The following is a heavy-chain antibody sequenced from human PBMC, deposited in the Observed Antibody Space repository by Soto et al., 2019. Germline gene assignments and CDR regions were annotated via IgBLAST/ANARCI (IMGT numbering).Heavy chain of an antibody. CDR2: ISYDGSNK. V-gene: IGHV3-30*04. J-gene: IGHJ6*02. CDR1: GFTFSSYA. D-gene: IGHD3-10*01. CDR3: ARVKIDPYYGSGSPYYYYYYGMDV. Sequence: GESLKISCAASGFTFSSYAMHWVRQAPGKGLEWVAVISYDGSNKYYADSVKGRFTISRDNSKNTLYLQMNSLRAEDTAVYYCARVKIDPYYGSGSPYYYYYYGMDVWGQGTTVTVSS.